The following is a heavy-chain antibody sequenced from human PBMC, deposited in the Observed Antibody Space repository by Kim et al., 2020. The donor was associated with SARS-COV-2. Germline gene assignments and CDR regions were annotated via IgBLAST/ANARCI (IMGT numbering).Heavy chain of an antibody. Sequence: KSRVTISVDTSKNQFSLKLSSVTAADTAVYYCARVHVLLWFGEYTYYFDYWGQGTLVTVSS. CDR3: ARVHVLLWFGEYTYYFDY. D-gene: IGHD3-10*01. V-gene: IGHV4-59*01. J-gene: IGHJ4*02.